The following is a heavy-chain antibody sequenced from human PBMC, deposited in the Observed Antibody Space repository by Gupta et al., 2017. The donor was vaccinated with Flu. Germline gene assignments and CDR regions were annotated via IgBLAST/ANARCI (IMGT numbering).Heavy chain of an antibody. CDR1: GHSVSNNFAA. V-gene: IGHV6-1*01. Sequence: QVQLQQSGPVLVKPSQTLSLTCSIPGHSVSNNFAAWNWIRQSPSRGLEWLGRTSHRSQWYNDYAPSMKSRISINADTSRNQFSLHLESVTPEDTAVYYCARTALQYTSKSEYYFDYWGQGTLVTVSS. D-gene: IGHD2-21*02. CDR2: TSHRSQWYN. J-gene: IGHJ4*02. CDR3: ARTALQYTSKSEYYFDY.